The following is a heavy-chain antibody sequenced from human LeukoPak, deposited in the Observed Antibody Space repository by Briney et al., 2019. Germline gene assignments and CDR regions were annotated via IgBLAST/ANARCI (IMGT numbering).Heavy chain of an antibody. J-gene: IGHJ6*03. Sequence: GGSLRLSCAASGFTFSSYSMNWVRQAPGKGLEWVSSISSSSSYIYYADSVKGRFTISRDNAKNSLYLQMNSLRAEDTAVYYCARETYYYGSGSGYYYYMDVWGKGTTVTVSS. V-gene: IGHV3-21*01. D-gene: IGHD3-10*01. CDR3: ARETYYYGSGSGYYYYMDV. CDR1: GFTFSSYS. CDR2: ISSSSSYI.